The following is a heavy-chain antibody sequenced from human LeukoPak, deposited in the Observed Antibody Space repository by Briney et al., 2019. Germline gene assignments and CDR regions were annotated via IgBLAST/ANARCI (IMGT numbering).Heavy chain of an antibody. CDR3: AKANNGYFDC. Sequence: TGGSLRVSCAASGFTFSNYGMNWVRQAPGKGLEWVAIISFDGSNKYYADSVKGRFTISRDNSKNTLYLQMNSLRAEDTAIYYCAKANNGYFDCWGQGTLVTVSS. CDR2: ISFDGSNK. V-gene: IGHV3-30*18. J-gene: IGHJ4*02. D-gene: IGHD2-8*01. CDR1: GFTFSNYG.